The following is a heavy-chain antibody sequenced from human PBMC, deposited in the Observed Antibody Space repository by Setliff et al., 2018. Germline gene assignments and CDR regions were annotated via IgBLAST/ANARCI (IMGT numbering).Heavy chain of an antibody. D-gene: IGHD2-15*01. J-gene: IGHJ5*02. Sequence: PSETLSLTCAVSGYPISSGYYWGWIRQPPGKGLEWIGSIYHSGSTYYNPSLKSRVTISVDTSKNQFSLKLSSVTAADTAVYYCARLYIVVVVAATPTWFDPWGQGTLVTVSS. V-gene: IGHV4-38-2*01. CDR2: IYHSGST. CDR3: ARLYIVVVVAATPTWFDP. CDR1: GYPISSGYY.